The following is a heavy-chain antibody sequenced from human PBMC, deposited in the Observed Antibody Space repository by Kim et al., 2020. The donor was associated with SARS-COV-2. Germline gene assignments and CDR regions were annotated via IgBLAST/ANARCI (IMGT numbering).Heavy chain of an antibody. Sequence: GGSLRLSCAASGFTFSSYWMHWVRQAPGKGLVWVSRINSDGSSTSYADSLKGRFTISRDNAKNTLYLQMNSLRAEDTAVYYCAGRLRWYDAFDIWGQGTMVTVSS. CDR1: GFTFSSYW. V-gene: IGHV3-74*01. CDR3: AGRLRWYDAFDI. D-gene: IGHD4-17*01. J-gene: IGHJ3*02. CDR2: INSDGSST.